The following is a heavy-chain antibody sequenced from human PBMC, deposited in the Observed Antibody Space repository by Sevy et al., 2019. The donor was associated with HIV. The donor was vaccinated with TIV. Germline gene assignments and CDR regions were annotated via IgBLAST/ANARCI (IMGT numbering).Heavy chain of an antibody. CDR3: ARERIVATTAYYYGMDV. J-gene: IGHJ6*02. V-gene: IGHV4-59*01. CDR2: IYYSGST. D-gene: IGHD5-12*01. Sequence: SETLSLTCTVSGGSISSYYWSWIRQPPGKGLEWIGYIYYSGSTNYNPSLKSRVTISVDTSKNQFSLKLSSVTAADTAVYYCARERIVATTAYYYGMDVWGQGTTVTVSS. CDR1: GGSISSYY.